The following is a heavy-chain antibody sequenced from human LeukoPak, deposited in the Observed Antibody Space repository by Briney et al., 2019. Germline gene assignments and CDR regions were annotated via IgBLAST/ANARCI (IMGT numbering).Heavy chain of an antibody. CDR1: GFTFSSYA. CDR3: AKAYSYGYRAFDY. D-gene: IGHD5-18*01. V-gene: IGHV3-23*01. J-gene: IGHJ4*02. Sequence: PGGSLRLSCAASGFTFSSYAMSWVRQAPGKGLEWVSDISGSGGSTYYADSVKGRFTISRDNSKNTLYLQMNSLRAEDTAVYYCAKAYSYGYRAFDYWGQATLVTVSS. CDR2: ISGSGGST.